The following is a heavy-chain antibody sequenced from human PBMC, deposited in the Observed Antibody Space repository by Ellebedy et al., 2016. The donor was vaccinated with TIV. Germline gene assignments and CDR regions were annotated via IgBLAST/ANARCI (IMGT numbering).Heavy chain of an antibody. CDR2: INAGNGNT. J-gene: IGHJ4*02. V-gene: IGHV1-3*01. Sequence: ASVKVSCKASGYTFTSYVMHWVRQAPGQRLEWMGWINAGNGNTKYSQKFQGRVTITRDTSASAAYMELSSLRSEDTAVYYCASSTVTTAFDYWGQGTLVTVSS. D-gene: IGHD4-17*01. CDR3: ASSTVTTAFDY. CDR1: GYTFTSYV.